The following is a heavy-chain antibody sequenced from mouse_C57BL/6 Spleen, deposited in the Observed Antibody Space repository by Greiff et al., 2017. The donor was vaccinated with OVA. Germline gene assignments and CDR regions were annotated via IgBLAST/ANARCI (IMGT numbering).Heavy chain of an antibody. CDR3: AKKKDSSGYDAMDY. CDR1: GFSLTSYG. V-gene: IGHV2-5*01. J-gene: IGHJ4*01. D-gene: IGHD3-2*02. CDR2: IWRGGST. Sequence: VKVVESGPGLVQPSQSLSITCTVSGFSLTSYGVHWVRQSPGKGLEWLGVIWRGGSTDYNAAFMSRLSITKDNSKSQVFFKMNTLQADDAAIYYCAKKKDSSGYDAMDYWGQGTSVTVSS.